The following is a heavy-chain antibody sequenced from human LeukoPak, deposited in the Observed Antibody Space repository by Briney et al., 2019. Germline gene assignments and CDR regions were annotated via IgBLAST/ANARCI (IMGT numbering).Heavy chain of an antibody. J-gene: IGHJ6*03. Sequence: GESLRLSCAASGFTFSGYWMTWVRQAPGKGLEWVANIIEDGALRYYVDSVKGRFTISRDNTKKSLYLQMNSLRAEDTAVYYCSGLYYYYMDVWGKGTTVTISS. D-gene: IGHD3/OR15-3a*01. CDR1: GFTFSGYW. CDR2: IIEDGALR. V-gene: IGHV3-7*01. CDR3: SGLYYYYMDV.